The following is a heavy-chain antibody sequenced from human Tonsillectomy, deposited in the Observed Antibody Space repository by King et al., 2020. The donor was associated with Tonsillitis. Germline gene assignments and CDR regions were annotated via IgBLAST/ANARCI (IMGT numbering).Heavy chain of an antibody. D-gene: IGHD3-22*01. CDR3: ARDRPAFHDSSGYYPDY. Sequence: HVQLVESGGGVVQPGRSLRLSCAASGFTLSRYGMHWVRQAPGKGLEWLAVISFDGRNKYYADSVKGRFTISRDNSKSTLYLQMNSLRGEDTAVYYCARDRPAFHDSSGYYPDYWGQGTLVTVSS. J-gene: IGHJ4*02. CDR1: GFTLSRYG. CDR2: ISFDGRNK. V-gene: IGHV3-30*01.